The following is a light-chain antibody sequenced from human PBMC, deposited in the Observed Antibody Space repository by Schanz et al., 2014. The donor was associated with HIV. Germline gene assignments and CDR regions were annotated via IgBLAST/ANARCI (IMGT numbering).Light chain of an antibody. CDR2: RSS. CDR1: QSISND. V-gene: IGKV3-15*01. Sequence: MTQSPATLSVSPGERVTLSCRASQSISNDLAWYQQKPGQAPRLLIYRSSTRATGIPARFSGSGSGTEFTLTISSLQPEDFAVYYCQQYNKWPPGAITFGQGTRLEIK. J-gene: IGKJ5*01. CDR3: QQYNKWPPGAIT.